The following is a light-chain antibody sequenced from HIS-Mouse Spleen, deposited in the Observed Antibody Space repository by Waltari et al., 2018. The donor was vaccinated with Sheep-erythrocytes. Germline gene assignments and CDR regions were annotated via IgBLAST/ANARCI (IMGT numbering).Light chain of an antibody. V-gene: IGLV3-1*01. J-gene: IGLJ2*01. CDR1: KLGDKY. CDR3: QAWDSSTAWNVV. CDR2: QDS. Sequence: SYELTQPPSVSVSPGQTASITRSGAKLGDKYACWYQQKPGQSHVLVIYQDSKWPSGIPERFSGSNSGNTATLTISGTQAMDEADYYCQAWDSSTAWNVVFGGGTKLTVL.